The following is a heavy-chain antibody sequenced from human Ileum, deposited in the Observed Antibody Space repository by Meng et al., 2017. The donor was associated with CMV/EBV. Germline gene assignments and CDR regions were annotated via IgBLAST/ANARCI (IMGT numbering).Heavy chain of an antibody. Sequence: ASVKVSCKTSGSTFTKFGISWVRQAPGQGLEWMGWISPFNGIALYAPRYKGRVAMTTDTSTTTAYMELTSLTSDDTAIYFCVRVEPSAMAGDYWGQGTLVTVSS. J-gene: IGHJ4*02. V-gene: IGHV1-18*01. CDR2: ISPFNGIA. CDR1: GSTFTKFG. D-gene: IGHD2-2*01. CDR3: VRVEPSAMAGDY.